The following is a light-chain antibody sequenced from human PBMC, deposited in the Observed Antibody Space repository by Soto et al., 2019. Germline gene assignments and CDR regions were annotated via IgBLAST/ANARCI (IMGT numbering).Light chain of an antibody. CDR3: QQYGSSPFT. CDR1: QRVSSNY. CDR2: GAS. Sequence: EIILTQSPGTLSLSPGERATLSCRASQRVSSNYLAWYQQTPGQAPRLLIYGASRRASGIPDRFTGSGSATDFTLTISGVEPEDFVVYYCQQYGSSPFTFGGGTKVDIK. J-gene: IGKJ4*01. V-gene: IGKV3-20*01.